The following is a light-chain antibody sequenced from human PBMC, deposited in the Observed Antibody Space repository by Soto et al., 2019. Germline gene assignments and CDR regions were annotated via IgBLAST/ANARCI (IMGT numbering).Light chain of an antibody. J-gene: IGKJ4*01. V-gene: IGKV1-39*01. CDR1: QSISSY. CDR2: TTS. CDR3: QQTYSTPLT. Sequence: DIQMTQSPSSLSASVGDRVTITCRASQSISSYLNWYQQKPGKAPNLLIYTTSSLQSGVPSRFSGSGSGTDFTLTINRLQPEDFATYFGQQTYSTPLTFGGGTKVEIK.